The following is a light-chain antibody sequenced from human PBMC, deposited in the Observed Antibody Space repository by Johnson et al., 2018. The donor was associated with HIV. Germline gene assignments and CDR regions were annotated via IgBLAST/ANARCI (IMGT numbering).Light chain of an antibody. CDR2: ENN. J-gene: IGLJ1*01. CDR1: SSNIGNNY. Sequence: QSVLTQPPSVSAAPGQKVTISCSGSSSNIGNNYVSWYQQLPGTAPKLLIYENNKRPLGIPDRFSGSKSGTSATLGIAGLQTGDEADYYCGTWDNSLSTGAVFGTGTKVTVL. V-gene: IGLV1-51*02. CDR3: GTWDNSLSTGAV.